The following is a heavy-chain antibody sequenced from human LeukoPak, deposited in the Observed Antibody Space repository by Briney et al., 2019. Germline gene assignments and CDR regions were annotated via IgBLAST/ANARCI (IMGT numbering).Heavy chain of an antibody. CDR2: IYYSGST. CDR3: ARHHGWYFDFLNY. CDR1: GGSISSSSNY. Sequence: SETLSLTCTVSGGSISSSSNYWCWIRQPPGKGLEWIGSIYYSGSTYYNPSLKSRVTISVDTSKNQFSLKLSSVTAADTAVYYCARHHGWYFDFLNYWGQGTLVTVSS. V-gene: IGHV4-39*01. J-gene: IGHJ4*02. D-gene: IGHD6-19*01.